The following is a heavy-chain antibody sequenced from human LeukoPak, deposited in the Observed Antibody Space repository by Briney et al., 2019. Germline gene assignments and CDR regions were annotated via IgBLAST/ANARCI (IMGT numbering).Heavy chain of an antibody. V-gene: IGHV3-33*01. D-gene: IGHD6-19*01. CDR1: GFTFSSYG. CDR2: IWYDGSNK. Sequence: GGSLRLSCAASGFTFSSYGMHWVRQAPGKGLEWVAVIWYDGSNKYYADSVKGRFTISRDNSKNTLYLQMNSLRAEDTAVYYCAREKAVAGWYYYGMDVWGQGTTVTVSS. CDR3: AREKAVAGWYYYGMDV. J-gene: IGHJ6*02.